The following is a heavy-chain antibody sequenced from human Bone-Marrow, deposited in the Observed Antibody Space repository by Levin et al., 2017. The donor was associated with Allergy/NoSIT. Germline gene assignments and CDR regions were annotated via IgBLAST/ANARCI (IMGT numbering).Heavy chain of an antibody. V-gene: IGHV4-59*01. J-gene: IGHJ4*02. D-gene: IGHD5-18*01. Sequence: SQTLSLTCTVSGGSISSYYWSWIRQPPGKGLEWIGYIYYSGSTNYNPSLKSRVTISVDTSKNQFSLKLSSVTAADTAVYYCARAKDTAMVYAGRYFDYWGQGTLVTVSS. CDR3: ARAKDTAMVYAGRYFDY. CDR2: IYYSGST. CDR1: GGSISSYY.